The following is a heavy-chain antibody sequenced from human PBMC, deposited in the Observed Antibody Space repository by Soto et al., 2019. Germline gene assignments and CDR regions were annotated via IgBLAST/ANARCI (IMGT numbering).Heavy chain of an antibody. Sequence: EVQLLESGGGLVQPGGSLSLSCAASGFTFSSYAMSWVRQAPGKGLEWVSSISGSGGSTYNADSVKGRFTISRDSSKNTLYLQMNSLRAEDTAIYYCAKSPGSGRSMRFLLDYWGQGTLVTVSS. CDR1: GFTFSSYA. D-gene: IGHD1-26*01. CDR2: ISGSGGST. V-gene: IGHV3-23*01. CDR3: AKSPGSGRSMRFLLDY. J-gene: IGHJ4*02.